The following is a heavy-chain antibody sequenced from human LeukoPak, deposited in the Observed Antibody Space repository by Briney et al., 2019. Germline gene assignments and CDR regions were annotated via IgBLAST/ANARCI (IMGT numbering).Heavy chain of an antibody. V-gene: IGHV3-48*04. CDR2: ITSSGSTI. Sequence: GGSLRLSCAASGFTFSSYWMSWVRQAPGKGLEWVSYITSSGSTIYHADSVKGRFTISRDNAKNSLYLQMNSLRAEDTAVYYCARDRGRGYMDVWGKGTTVTVSS. CDR1: GFTFSSYW. CDR3: ARDRGRGYMDV. J-gene: IGHJ6*03. D-gene: IGHD1-26*01.